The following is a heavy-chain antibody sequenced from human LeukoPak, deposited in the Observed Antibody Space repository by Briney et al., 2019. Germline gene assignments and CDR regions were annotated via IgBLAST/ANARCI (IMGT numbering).Heavy chain of an antibody. D-gene: IGHD5-12*01. J-gene: IGHJ4*02. Sequence: ASVKVSCKASGYTFTSYDINWVRQATGQGLEWMGWMNPNSGNTGYAQKFQGRVTITRNTSISTAYMELSSLRSEDTAVYYCARGGYSGYATDYWGQGTLVTVSS. V-gene: IGHV1-8*03. CDR2: MNPNSGNT. CDR3: ARGGYSGYATDY. CDR1: GYTFTSYD.